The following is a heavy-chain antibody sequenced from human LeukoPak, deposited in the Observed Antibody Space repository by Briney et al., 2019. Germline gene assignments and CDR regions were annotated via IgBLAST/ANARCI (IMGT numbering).Heavy chain of an antibody. J-gene: IGHJ6*02. V-gene: IGHV3-23*01. CDR2: ISGSGGST. CDR1: GFTFGSYA. CDR3: AKDRQPGGSYYAYYYYGMDV. Sequence: GGSLRLSCAASGFTFGSYAMSWVRQAPGKGLEWVSAISGSGGSTYYADSVKGRFTISRDNSKNTLYLQMNSLRAEDTAVYYCAKDRQPGGSYYAYYYYGMDVWGQGTTVTVSS. D-gene: IGHD1-26*01.